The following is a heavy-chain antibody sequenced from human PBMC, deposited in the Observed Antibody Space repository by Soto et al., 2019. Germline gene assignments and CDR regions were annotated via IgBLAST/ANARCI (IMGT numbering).Heavy chain of an antibody. V-gene: IGHV3-11*06. CDR1: RFTFSDYY. CDR3: AIGIKVGNTGYYFDY. D-gene: IGHD1-26*01. J-gene: IGHJ4*02. CDR2: IDSGSDYT. Sequence: QVQLVESGGGLVKPGGSLRLSCAASRFTFSDYYMSWIRQAPGKGLEWVSYIDSGSDYTTYADSVKGRFTISRDNAKNSLYLQMNSLRAEDTAVYYCAIGIKVGNTGYYFDYWGQGTLVTVSS.